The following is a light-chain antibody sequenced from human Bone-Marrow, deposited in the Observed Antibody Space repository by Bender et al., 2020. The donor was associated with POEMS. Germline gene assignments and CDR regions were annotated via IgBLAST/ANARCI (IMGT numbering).Light chain of an antibody. J-gene: IGLJ2*01. CDR1: KLGDKY. CDR3: QTWDDTIVV. CDR2: QDN. V-gene: IGLV3-1*01. Sequence: CSGNKLGDKYVSWYQQRPGQSPILVIYQDNKRSSGIPERFSGSNSGNTATLTISGTQSMDEADYYCQTWDDTIVVFGGGTKLTVL.